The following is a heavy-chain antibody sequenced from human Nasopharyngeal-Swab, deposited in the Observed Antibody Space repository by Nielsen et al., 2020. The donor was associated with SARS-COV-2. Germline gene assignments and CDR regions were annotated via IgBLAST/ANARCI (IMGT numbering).Heavy chain of an antibody. CDR2: ISGSGDIT. Sequence: GGSLRLSCEASGFDFGSHAMSWVRQAPGKGLEWVSSISGSGDITYYADSVRGRFTISRDNSKKTLDLQMNSLRAEETAIYYCVRGSYGHYDSWGQGALITVSS. CDR1: GFDFGSHA. CDR3: VRGSYGHYDS. V-gene: IGHV3-23*01. J-gene: IGHJ5*01. D-gene: IGHD4-17*01.